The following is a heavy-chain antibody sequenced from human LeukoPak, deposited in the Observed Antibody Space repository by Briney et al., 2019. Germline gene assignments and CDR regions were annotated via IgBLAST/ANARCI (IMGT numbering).Heavy chain of an antibody. J-gene: IGHJ5*02. Sequence: SETLSLTCTVSGGSISYYYWRWIRQPAGKGLEWIGRIYTSGSTNYNPSLKSRVTMSVNTSKNQFSLKLSSVTAADTAVYYCARDGGYSSFDPWGQGTLVTVSS. CDR2: IYTSGST. CDR1: GGSISYYY. V-gene: IGHV4-4*07. CDR3: ARDGGYSSFDP. D-gene: IGHD3-22*01.